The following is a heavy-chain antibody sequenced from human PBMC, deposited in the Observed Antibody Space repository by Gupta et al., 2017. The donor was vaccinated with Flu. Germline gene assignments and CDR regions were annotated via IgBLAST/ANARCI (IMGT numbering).Heavy chain of an antibody. CDR1: GEIISDGDYY. CDR2: IFYSGIT. CDR3: ARGLGWAAYYFES. V-gene: IGHV4-31*03. Sequence: QVQLQESGPGLVKASQTLSLTCTVFGEIISDGDYYWSWIRKRPGKGLEWIGYIFYSGITYYTPSLKSRVFMSLDTSKNQISLQLSSVTAADTAVYYCARGLGWAAYYFESWGQGTLVTVSS. J-gene: IGHJ4*02. D-gene: IGHD3-16*01.